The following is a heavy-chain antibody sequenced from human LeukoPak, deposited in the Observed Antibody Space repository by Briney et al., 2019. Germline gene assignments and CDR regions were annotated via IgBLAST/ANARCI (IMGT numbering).Heavy chain of an antibody. CDR1: RGSISPDH. CDR3: ARLVDGAYTRVDS. V-gene: IGHV4-59*08. CDR2: IFYTGRA. D-gene: IGHD3-10*01. J-gene: IGHJ4*02. Sequence: SETLSLTCTVSRGSISPDHCAWIRQSPGKGLEWIGYIFYTGRARYNPSLEGRATLTVDMSKNQVFLKLSSVTAADTAMYYCARLVDGAYTRVDSWGQGTLVTVSS.